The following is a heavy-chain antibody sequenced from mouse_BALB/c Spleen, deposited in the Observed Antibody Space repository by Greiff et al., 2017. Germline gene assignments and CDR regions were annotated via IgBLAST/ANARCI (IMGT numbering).Heavy chain of an antibody. CDR1: GFTFSSFG. Sequence: EVKLMESGGGLVQPGGSRKLSCAASGFTFSSFGMHWVRQAPEKGLEWVAYISSGSSTIYYADTVKGRFTISRDNPKNTLFLQMTSLRSEDTAMYYCARGGYGYAMDYWGQGTSVTVSS. V-gene: IGHV5-17*02. CDR2: ISSGSSTI. CDR3: ARGGYGYAMDY. D-gene: IGHD2-14*01. J-gene: IGHJ4*01.